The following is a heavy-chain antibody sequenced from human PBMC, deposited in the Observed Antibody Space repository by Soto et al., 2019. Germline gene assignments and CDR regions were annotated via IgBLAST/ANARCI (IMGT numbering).Heavy chain of an antibody. CDR3: AKDRGMGSGWAFDY. Sequence: GGSLRLSCVASGFNFKKFAMSWVRQAPGEGLEWVSGISCCGGSTSYADSVKGRFSIARDDSTNTLSLQMNNLRVEDTAQYYCAKDRGMGSGWAFDYWGQGTLVTVS. V-gene: IGHV3-23*01. CDR1: GFNFKKFA. CDR2: ISCCGGST. D-gene: IGHD6-19*01. J-gene: IGHJ4*02.